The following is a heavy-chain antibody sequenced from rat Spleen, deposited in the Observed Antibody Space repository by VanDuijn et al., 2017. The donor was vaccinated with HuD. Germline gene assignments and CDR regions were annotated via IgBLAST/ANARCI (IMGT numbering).Heavy chain of an antibody. CDR1: GFAFSDHY. D-gene: IGHD4-5*01. CDR2: INYDGSST. V-gene: IGHV5-29*01. J-gene: IGHJ4*01. Sequence: EVQLVESDGGLVQPGRSLKLSCAASGFAFSDHYVAWVRQGPMKGLEWVASINYDGSSTFYRDSVRDRFTISRDNAKSTLYLQVDSLKSEDTATYYCVRHGRGKISYYYVMDAWGQGVSVTVSS. CDR3: VRHGRGKISYYYVMDA.